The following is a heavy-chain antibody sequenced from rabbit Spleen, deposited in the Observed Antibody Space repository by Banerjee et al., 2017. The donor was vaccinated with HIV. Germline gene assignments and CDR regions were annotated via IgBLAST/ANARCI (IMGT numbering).Heavy chain of an antibody. Sequence: QEQLEESGGGLVKPGGSLTLTCTASGFYFSSNYWICCGRQAPGKGLEWIGCIHAINDITWYASWAKGRFTISRPTATTVPYQMMSRPAADTTTYFCGVKGNGSSCYYNLWGPGTLVTVS. CDR1: GFYFSSNYW. CDR2: IHAINDIT. J-gene: IGHJ4*01. V-gene: IGHV1S45*01. D-gene: IGHD8-1*01. CDR3: GVKGNGSSCYYNL.